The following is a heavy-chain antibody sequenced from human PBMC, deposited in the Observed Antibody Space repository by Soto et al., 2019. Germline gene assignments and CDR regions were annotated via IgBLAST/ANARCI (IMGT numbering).Heavy chain of an antibody. CDR2: ISSSGSTI. CDR1: GFTFSSYE. CDR3: ASVGLYYYYGMDV. Sequence: GGSLRLSCAASGFTFSSYEMNWVRQAPGKGLEWVSYISSSGSTIYYADSVKGRFTISRDNAKNSLYLQMNSLRAEDTAVYYCASVGLYYYYGMDVWGQGTTVTVSS. J-gene: IGHJ6*01. D-gene: IGHD1-26*01. V-gene: IGHV3-48*03.